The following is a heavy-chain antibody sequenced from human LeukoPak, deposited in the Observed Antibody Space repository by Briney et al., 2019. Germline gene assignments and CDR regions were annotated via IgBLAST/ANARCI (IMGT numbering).Heavy chain of an antibody. V-gene: IGHV3-21*01. CDR2: ISSSSSYL. CDR3: ARGAKEQQLTPFDY. CDR1: GFTFSSYS. D-gene: IGHD6-13*01. J-gene: IGHJ4*02. Sequence: GGSLRLSCAASGFTFSSYSMNWVRQAPGKGLEWVSSISSSSSYLYYADSVKGRFTISRDNAKNSLYLQMNSLRAEDTAVYYCARGAKEQQLTPFDYWGQGTLVTVSS.